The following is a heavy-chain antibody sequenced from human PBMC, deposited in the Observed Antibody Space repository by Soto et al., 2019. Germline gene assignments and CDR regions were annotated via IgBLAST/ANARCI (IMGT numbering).Heavy chain of an antibody. V-gene: IGHV3-48*03. D-gene: IGHD3-3*01. CDR2: ISENGGTT. Sequence: GGSLRLSCVVSGFTFSSHEMNWVRQAPGKGPEWVSKISENGGTTSYADSVKGRFTISRDNARDSLYLHMDSLRAEDTAVYYCARERSLIFAIPPYGMDVWGQGTTVTVYS. CDR3: ARERSLIFAIPPYGMDV. J-gene: IGHJ6*02. CDR1: GFTFSSHE.